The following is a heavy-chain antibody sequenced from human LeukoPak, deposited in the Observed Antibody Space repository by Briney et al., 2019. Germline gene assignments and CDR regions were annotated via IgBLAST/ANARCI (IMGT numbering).Heavy chain of an antibody. J-gene: IGHJ4*02. CDR1: GFTFISYA. Sequence: PGWSLRLSCVASGFTFISYAMSWVRQPPGKGREWVAVIWYDGSNKYYADSVKGRFTVVRDNSKNTLYLQMNSLRAEDTAVYYCARGNMVRGGRFDYWGQGTLVTVSS. V-gene: IGHV3-33*08. D-gene: IGHD3-10*01. CDR3: ARGNMVRGGRFDY. CDR2: IWYDGSNK.